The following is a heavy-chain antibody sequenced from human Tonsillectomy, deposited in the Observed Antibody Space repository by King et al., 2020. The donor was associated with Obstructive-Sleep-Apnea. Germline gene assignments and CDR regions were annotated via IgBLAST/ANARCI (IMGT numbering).Heavy chain of an antibody. D-gene: IGHD3-10*01. CDR2: ITHSGST. CDR1: GGSFSGYY. Sequence: VQLQQWGAGLLKPSETLSLTCAVYGGSFSGYYLSWIRQPPGKGLEWIVEITHSGSTNYNPSLKSRVTISVDTSKNQFSLMQSTVTAADTAVYYCVRGRYDGSGSYYSSNYYYYGMDVWGQGTTVTVSS. V-gene: IGHV4-34*01. CDR3: VRGRYDGSGSYYSSNYYYYGMDV. J-gene: IGHJ6*02.